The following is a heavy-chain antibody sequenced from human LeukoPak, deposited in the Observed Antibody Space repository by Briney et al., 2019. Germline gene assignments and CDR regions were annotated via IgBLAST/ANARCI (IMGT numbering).Heavy chain of an antibody. V-gene: IGHV4-31*03. CDR1: GGSISSGGYY. Sequence: SQTLSLTCTVSGGSISSGGYYWSWIRQLPGKGLEWIGYIYYTGSAYYHPSLESRVTISVDTSRNQFSLKLSSVTAADTAVDFCARADDNSNNYYFDAFDVWGLGTMVTVSS. D-gene: IGHD3-22*01. CDR3: ARADDNSNNYYFDAFDV. J-gene: IGHJ3*01. CDR2: IYYTGSA.